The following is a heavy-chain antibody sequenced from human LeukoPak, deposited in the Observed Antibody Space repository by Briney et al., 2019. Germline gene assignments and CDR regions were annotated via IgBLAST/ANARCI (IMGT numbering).Heavy chain of an antibody. CDR2: IYYSGST. CDR3: ARALWFGELSTNNWFDP. D-gene: IGHD3-10*01. J-gene: IGHJ5*02. V-gene: IGHV4-31*03. CDR1: GGSISSGGYY. Sequence: SETLSLTCTVSGGSISSGGYYWSWIRQHPGKGLEWFGYIYYSGSTYYNPSLKSRVTRSVDTSKNQFSLKLSSVTAADTAVYYCARALWFGELSTNNWFDPWGQGTLVTVSS.